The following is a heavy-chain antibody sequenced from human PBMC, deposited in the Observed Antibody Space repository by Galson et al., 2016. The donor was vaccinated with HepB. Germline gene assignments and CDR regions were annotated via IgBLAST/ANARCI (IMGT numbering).Heavy chain of an antibody. V-gene: IGHV1-69*06. CDR3: AREGDGAYFDY. J-gene: IGHJ4*02. D-gene: IGHD3-16*01. Sequence: VKVSCKAFGYTFILYSMVWVRQAPGQGLEWMGGIVPIIGTGNYAQKFQDGLTIVADKSTSTNYMELRSLRSEDTAVYYCAREGDGAYFDYWGQGTLVSVSS. CDR2: IVPIIGTG. CDR1: GYTFILYS.